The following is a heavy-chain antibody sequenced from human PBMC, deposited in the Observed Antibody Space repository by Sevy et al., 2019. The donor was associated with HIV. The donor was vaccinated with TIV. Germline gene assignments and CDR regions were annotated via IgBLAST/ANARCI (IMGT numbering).Heavy chain of an antibody. CDR3: ARMGVQWVDY. J-gene: IGHJ4*02. Sequence: GGSLRLSCAASGFTFSSYSMNWVRQPPGKGLEWVSYISSSDSTIYYADSVKGRFTISRDNDKNSLYLQMNSLRAEDTAVYYCARMGVQWVDYWGQGTLVTVSS. D-gene: IGHD1-26*01. V-gene: IGHV3-48*01. CDR1: GFTFSSYS. CDR2: ISSSDSTI.